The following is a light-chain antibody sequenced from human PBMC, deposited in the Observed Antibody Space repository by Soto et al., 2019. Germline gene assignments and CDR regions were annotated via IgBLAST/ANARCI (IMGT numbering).Light chain of an antibody. Sequence: EIVLTQSPGTLSLSPGDRATLSCRASQSVSIKDLAWYQQKPGHAPRLLISGASIRPTGVPDRFSGSGSGTDFTLTISTLQPEDFATYYCQQYDSSSLTFGQGTKVEIQ. J-gene: IGKJ1*01. CDR2: GAS. CDR3: QQYDSSSLT. V-gene: IGKV3-20*01. CDR1: QSVSIKD.